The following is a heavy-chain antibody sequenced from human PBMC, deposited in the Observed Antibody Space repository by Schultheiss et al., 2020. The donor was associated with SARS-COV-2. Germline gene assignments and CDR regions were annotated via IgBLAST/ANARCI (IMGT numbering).Heavy chain of an antibody. D-gene: IGHD3-3*01. Sequence: SQTLSLTCPVSGGSISSSSYYWGWIRQPPGKGLEWIGSIYYSGSTYYNPSLKSRVTISVDTSKNQFSLKLSSVTAADTAVYYCARHLKTYYDFWSGYPPGSFDYWGQGTLVTVSS. CDR2: IYYSGST. V-gene: IGHV4-39*01. CDR3: ARHLKTYYDFWSGYPPGSFDY. CDR1: GGSISSSSYY. J-gene: IGHJ4*02.